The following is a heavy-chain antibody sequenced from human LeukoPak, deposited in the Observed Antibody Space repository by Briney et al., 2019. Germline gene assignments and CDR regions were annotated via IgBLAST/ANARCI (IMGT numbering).Heavy chain of an antibody. V-gene: IGHV3-23*01. Sequence: GGSLRLSCAASGFTFSSYAMSWVRQAPGTGLEWVSDISGSGGSTYYEDSVKGRFTISRDNSKNTLYLQMNSLRAEDTAVYYCAKSAYYYDSSGYEDYWGQGTLVTVSS. J-gene: IGHJ4*02. CDR2: ISGSGGST. CDR3: AKSAYYYDSSGYEDY. D-gene: IGHD3-22*01. CDR1: GFTFSSYA.